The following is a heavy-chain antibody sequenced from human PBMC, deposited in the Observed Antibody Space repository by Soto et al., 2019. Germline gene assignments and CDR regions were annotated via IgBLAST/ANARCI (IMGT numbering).Heavy chain of an antibody. J-gene: IGHJ4*02. CDR1: GLTFGSRA. D-gene: IGHD3-10*01. Sequence: EVQLLESGGDLKEPGGSLRLSCVASGLTFGSRAMSWVRQAPGEGLQWVSTITDTGGEAKYEDSVRGRFVISRDNSKKTLYLQMKSLTAEDSAMYFCARGSTDAYPGSRIFDFWGRGTMVTGAS. CDR3: ARGSTDAYPGSRIFDF. CDR2: ITDTGGEA. V-gene: IGHV3-23*01.